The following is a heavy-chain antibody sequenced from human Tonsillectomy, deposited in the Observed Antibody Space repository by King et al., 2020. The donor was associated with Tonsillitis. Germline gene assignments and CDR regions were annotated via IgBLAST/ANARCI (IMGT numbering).Heavy chain of an antibody. CDR3: ASDISTSVTYYLDY. J-gene: IGHJ4*02. V-gene: IGHV3-9*01. D-gene: IGHD2-2*01. Sequence: VQLVESGGGLVQPGRSLRLSCVVSGFTFDGYAMHWVRQAPGKGLEWVSGLSWNSDYIGYADSVKGRFTISRDNAKNSLYLQMNSLRTEDTALYYCASDISTSVTYYLDYWGQGTLVTVSS. CDR2: LSWNSDYI. CDR1: GFTFDGYA.